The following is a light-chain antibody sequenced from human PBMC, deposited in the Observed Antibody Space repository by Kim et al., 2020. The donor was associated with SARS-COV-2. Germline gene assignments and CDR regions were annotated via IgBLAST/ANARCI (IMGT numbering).Light chain of an antibody. J-gene: IGKJ2*02. CDR1: QRINNG. V-gene: IGKV1-12*01. CDR2: AAS. Sequence: SASVGDRVTIICRASQRINNGLVWYQQKPGKAPKLLVYAASTLQSGVPSRFSGSGSGTDFTLTINNLQPEDFATYYCQQANSFPRTFGQGTKLEI. CDR3: QQANSFPRT.